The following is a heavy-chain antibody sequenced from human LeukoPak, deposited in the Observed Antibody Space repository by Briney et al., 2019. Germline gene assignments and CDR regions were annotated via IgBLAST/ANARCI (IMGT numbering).Heavy chain of an antibody. CDR1: GFTFSGSA. Sequence: GGSLRLSCAASGFTFSGSAMHWVRQASGKGLEWVGRIRGKANSYATAYAASVKGRFTLSRDDSKNTAYLQMNSLKTEDTAVYYCTRLMESTYDSSGYDYWGQGTLVTVSS. CDR3: TRLMESTYDSSGYDY. CDR2: IRGKANSYAT. V-gene: IGHV3-73*01. J-gene: IGHJ4*02. D-gene: IGHD3-22*01.